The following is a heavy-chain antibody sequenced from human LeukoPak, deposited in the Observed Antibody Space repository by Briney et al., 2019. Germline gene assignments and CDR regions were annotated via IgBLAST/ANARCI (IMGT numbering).Heavy chain of an antibody. V-gene: IGHV3-21*01. J-gene: IGHJ4*02. CDR3: AILWEYSSTFDY. CDR2: ISSSSSYI. Sequence: GGSLRLSCAASGFTFSSYSMNWVRQAPGKGLEWVSSISSSSSYIYYADSVKGRFTISRDNAKNSLYLQMNSLKAEDTAVYYCAILWEYSSTFDYWGQGTLVTVSS. CDR1: GFTFSSYS. D-gene: IGHD5-18*01.